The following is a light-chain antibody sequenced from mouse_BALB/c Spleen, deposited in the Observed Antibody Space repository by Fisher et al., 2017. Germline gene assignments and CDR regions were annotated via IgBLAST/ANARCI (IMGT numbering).Light chain of an antibody. CDR2: GIS. CDR3: QQYSKLPLT. CDR1: SSISY. Sequence: DIVLTQTPAIMSASPGEKVTMTCSASSSISYMNWYQQKPGSSPKIWIYGISNLASGVPARFSGSGSGTDYSLTISNLEPEDIATYYCQQYSKLPLTFGAGTKLELK. V-gene: IGKV4-90*01. J-gene: IGKJ5*01.